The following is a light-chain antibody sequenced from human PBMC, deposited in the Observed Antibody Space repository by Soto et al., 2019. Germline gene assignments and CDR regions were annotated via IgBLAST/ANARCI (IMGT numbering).Light chain of an antibody. CDR2: WAS. V-gene: IGKV4-1*01. CDR3: QRFDCNALT. J-gene: IGKJ4*02. CDR1: QSVLYSSNNKNY. Sequence: DIVMPQSPDSLAVSLRERATINCKSSQSVLYSSNNKNYLAWDQQKPGQPTKLIIYWASTRESGVPDRCSGSGSGTDFTLTTSSMQAEDVAGYYRQRFDCNALTCGGGTKVEIK.